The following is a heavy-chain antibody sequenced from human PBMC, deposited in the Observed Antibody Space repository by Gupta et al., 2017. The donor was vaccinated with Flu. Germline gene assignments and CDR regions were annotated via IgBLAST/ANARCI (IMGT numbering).Heavy chain of an antibody. D-gene: IGHD2-2*01. CDR2: MSAIGGNT. Sequence: WVRQAPGEGLEWVSVMSAIGGNTYYADSVKGRFTISRDNSKNMLYLQMNSLRAEDTAIYYCAKDRWGYCSGNICYFDAFDMWGQGTKVTVSS. J-gene: IGHJ3*02. V-gene: IGHV3-23*01. CDR3: AKDRWGYCSGNICYFDAFDM.